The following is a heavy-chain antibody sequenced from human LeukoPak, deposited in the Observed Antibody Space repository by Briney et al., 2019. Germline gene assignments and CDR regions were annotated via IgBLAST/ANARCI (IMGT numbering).Heavy chain of an antibody. V-gene: IGHV3-48*03. J-gene: IGHJ6*03. CDR2: ISSSGSTI. CDR3: ASTLLWFGEQSHYFYYMDV. CDR1: GFTFSSYE. D-gene: IGHD3-10*01. Sequence: GGSLRLSCAASGFTFSSYEMNWVRQAPGKGLEWVSYISSSGSTIYYADSVKGRFTVSRDNAKNTMYLQMNSLRAEDTAVYYCASTLLWFGEQSHYFYYMDVWGKGTTVTVSS.